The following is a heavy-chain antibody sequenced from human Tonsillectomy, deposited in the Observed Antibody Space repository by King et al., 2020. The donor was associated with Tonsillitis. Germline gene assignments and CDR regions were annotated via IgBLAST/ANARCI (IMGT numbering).Heavy chain of an antibody. J-gene: IGHJ4*02. Sequence: EVQLVESGGGLIQPGGSLRLSCAASGLTVSSNYMNWVRQAPGKGLEGVSLIYSGGSTYYADSVRGRFTISRDNSKNTLDLQMNSLRAEDTAVYYCARVAHDYYDFWRFDDWGQGTLVTVSS. D-gene: IGHD3-3*01. CDR2: IYSGGST. CDR1: GLTVSSNY. CDR3: ARVAHDYYDFWRFDD. V-gene: IGHV3-53*01.